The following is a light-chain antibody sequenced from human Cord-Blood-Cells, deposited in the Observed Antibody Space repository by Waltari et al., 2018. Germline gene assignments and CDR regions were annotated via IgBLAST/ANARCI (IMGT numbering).Light chain of an antibody. CDR1: SSDVGGYNY. V-gene: IGLV2-14*01. J-gene: IGLJ1*01. CDR3: SSYTSSSTL. CDR2: DVS. Sequence: QSALTQPASVSGSPGPSITISCTGTSSDVGGYNYVPWYQQHPGKAPKLMLYDVSNRPSGVSNRFSGSKSGNTASLTISGLQAEDEADYYCSSYTSSSTLFGTGTKVTVL.